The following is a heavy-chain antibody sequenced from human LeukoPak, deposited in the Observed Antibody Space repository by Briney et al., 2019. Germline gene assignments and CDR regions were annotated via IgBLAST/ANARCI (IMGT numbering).Heavy chain of an antibody. V-gene: IGHV4-59*05. Sequence: PSETLSLTCTVSGGSISSYYWSWIRQPPGKGLEWIGSMYYSGTTYDNPPLKSRVSIFVDTSKNQFSLKVNSVTAADTAVYYCARGRNWGSTYFFDYWGQGTLVTVSS. J-gene: IGHJ4*02. CDR2: MYYSGTT. CDR3: ARGRNWGSTYFFDY. CDR1: GGSISSYY. D-gene: IGHD7-27*01.